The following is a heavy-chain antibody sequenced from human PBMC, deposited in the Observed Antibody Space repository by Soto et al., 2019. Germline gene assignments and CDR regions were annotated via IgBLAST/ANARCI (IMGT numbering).Heavy chain of an antibody. CDR2: LSGKNGNT. V-gene: IGHV1-18*04. D-gene: IGHD2-15*01. CDR3: ARVSSSIVVVPDYGMDV. J-gene: IGHJ6*02. Sequence: QVQLVQSGVEVKKPGASVKVSCKASGYTFISHGISWVRQAPGQGLEWMGRLSGKNGNTNYAQKLQGRVTLTTDTSTSSAYMELRSLRSDATAVYYCARVSSSIVVVPDYGMDVWGQGTTVTVSS. CDR1: GYTFISHG.